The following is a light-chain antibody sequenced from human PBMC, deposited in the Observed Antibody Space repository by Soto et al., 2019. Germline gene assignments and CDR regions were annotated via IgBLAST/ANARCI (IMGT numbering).Light chain of an antibody. CDR3: ISYTTTNTWV. Sequence: QSVLTQPASVSASPGQSITISCTGSSSDVGGFNYVSWYQHHPGKAPKVMIHEVSNRPSGISTRFSGSKSGNTASLTISGLQAEDEADYYCISYTTTNTWVFGGGTKVTVL. J-gene: IGLJ3*02. V-gene: IGLV2-14*01. CDR2: EVS. CDR1: SSDVGGFNY.